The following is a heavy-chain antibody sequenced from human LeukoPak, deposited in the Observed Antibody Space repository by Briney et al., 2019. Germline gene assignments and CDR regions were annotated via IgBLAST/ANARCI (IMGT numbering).Heavy chain of an antibody. CDR3: ARGTVGVPKVDY. CDR1: GFTVSSNY. D-gene: IGHD4-23*01. CDR2: IYSVGST. V-gene: IGHV3-53*01. J-gene: IGHJ4*02. Sequence: PGGSLRLSCAAAGFTVSSNYMSWVRPAPGKGLEWVSGIYSVGSTFYADSVKGRFTISRDNSKNTLYLEMNSLRAEDTAVYYCARGTVGVPKVDYWGQGTLVTVSS.